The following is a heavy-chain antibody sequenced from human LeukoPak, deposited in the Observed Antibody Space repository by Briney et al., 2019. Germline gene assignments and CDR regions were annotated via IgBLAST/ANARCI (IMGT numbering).Heavy chain of an antibody. CDR2: IHYTGTT. J-gene: IGHJ1*01. CDR3: ARLRGNYFPDV. D-gene: IGHD2/OR15-2a*01. Sequence: SETLSLTCTVSGGFMSGYYWTWIRQPPGKTLEWIAYIHYTGTTNCNPSLESRVTISVDTSRNQFSLRLRSVAAADTAVYYCARLRGNYFPDVWGQGTLVTVSS. V-gene: IGHV4-59*01. CDR1: GGFMSGYY.